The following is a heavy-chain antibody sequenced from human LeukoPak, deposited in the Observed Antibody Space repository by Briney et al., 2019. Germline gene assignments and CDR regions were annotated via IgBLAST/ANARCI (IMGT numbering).Heavy chain of an antibody. CDR1: GFLFSGFG. J-gene: IGHJ4*02. Sequence: GGSLRLSCETSGFLFSGFGMHWVRQPPGKGLEWIAFISYDGSKKYYGDSVKGLFTISRDSSNNILYLQMNALTTEDTAVYYCAKDRGSGTYYLIPDYWGQGTLVIVSS. V-gene: IGHV3-30*02. D-gene: IGHD3-10*01. CDR3: AKDRGSGTYYLIPDY. CDR2: ISYDGSKK.